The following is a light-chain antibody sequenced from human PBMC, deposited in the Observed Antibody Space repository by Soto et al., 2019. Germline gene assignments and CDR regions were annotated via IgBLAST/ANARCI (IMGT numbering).Light chain of an antibody. CDR1: QSVSSNH. J-gene: IGKJ1*01. Sequence: EGVLTQSPGTLSLSPGERATLSCRASQSVSSNHLAWYLQKPGQAPRLLIYGASTRATGIPDRFSGSGSGTDFTLTISRLEPEDFAVYYCQQYNNWPPWTFGQGTKVDIK. CDR3: QQYNNWPPWT. CDR2: GAS. V-gene: IGKV3-20*01.